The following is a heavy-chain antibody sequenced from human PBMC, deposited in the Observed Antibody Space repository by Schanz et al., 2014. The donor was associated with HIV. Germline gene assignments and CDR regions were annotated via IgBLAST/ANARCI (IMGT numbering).Heavy chain of an antibody. CDR3: ARGSWYSSGWVDDQYYYDVDV. D-gene: IGHD6-19*01. J-gene: IGHJ6*02. CDR2: ISGSSIT. V-gene: IGHV3-23*01. Sequence: EVLLLESGGGLVQPGGSLRLSCAASRFTFSSYAMSWVRQAPGKGLEWVSAISGSSITYSADSVKGRFTISRDNSKNKIYQKMNSLRAADTAVYYCARGSWYSSGWVDDQYYYDVDVWGQGTTVTVSS. CDR1: RFTFSSYA.